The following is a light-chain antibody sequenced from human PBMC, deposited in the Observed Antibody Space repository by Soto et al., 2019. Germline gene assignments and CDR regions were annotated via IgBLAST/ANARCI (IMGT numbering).Light chain of an antibody. V-gene: IGLV2-14*03. Sequence: QSALTRPASVSGSPGQSITISCTGTSNDVGGHDYVSWYQQHPGKAPKLMIYDVLSRPSGVSDRFSGSKSGHTASLTISGLRPEYAANYYFASYTSSSTLVFGSGTKVTVL. J-gene: IGLJ1*01. CDR1: SNDVGGHDY. CDR3: ASYTSSSTLV. CDR2: DVL.